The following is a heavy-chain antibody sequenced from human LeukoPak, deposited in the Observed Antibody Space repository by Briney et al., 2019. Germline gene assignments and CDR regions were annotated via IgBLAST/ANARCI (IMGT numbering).Heavy chain of an antibody. CDR1: GFTFDDYA. CDR2: ISGDGGST. Sequence: GGSLRLSCAASGFTFDDYAMHWVRQAPGKGLEWVSLISGDGGSTYYADSVKGRFTISRDNSKNSLYLQMNSLRTEDTALYYFAKDVGKSSSWYSYYYGMDVWGQGTTVTVSS. CDR3: AKDVGKSSSWYSYYYGMDV. J-gene: IGHJ6*02. D-gene: IGHD6-13*01. V-gene: IGHV3-43*02.